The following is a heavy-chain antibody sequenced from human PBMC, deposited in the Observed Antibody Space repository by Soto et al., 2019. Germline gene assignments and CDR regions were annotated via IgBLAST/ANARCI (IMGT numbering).Heavy chain of an antibody. CDR1: GFTFNNYA. CDR3: ARGGGSYEFWIGYPGHYFDY. D-gene: IGHD3-3*01. CDR2: ISFNGDNK. V-gene: IGHV3-30-3*01. Sequence: QVQLVESGGGVVRPGRSLRLSCEASGFTFNNYAMHWVRQAPGKGLGWVAVISFNGDNKYYADSLEGRFTISRDNSKNTLYLQMSSLRTEDTAMYYCARGGGSYEFWIGYPGHYFDYWGQGTLVTVSS. J-gene: IGHJ4*02.